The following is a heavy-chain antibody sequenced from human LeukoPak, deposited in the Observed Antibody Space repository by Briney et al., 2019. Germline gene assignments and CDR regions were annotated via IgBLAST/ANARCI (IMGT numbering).Heavy chain of an antibody. D-gene: IGHD3-16*01. CDR3: ARYLRQPGTFYLDH. V-gene: IGHV4-59*13. CDR1: GASIGSDY. J-gene: IGHJ4*02. Sequence: SETLSLTCTVSGASIGSDYWTWIRQPPGMGLEWIGYIYYSGTTNYNPSLKSRVTMSVDTSRNQFSLELPSVTAADSAVYYCARYLRQPGTFYLDHWGQGTLVTVSS. CDR2: IYYSGTT.